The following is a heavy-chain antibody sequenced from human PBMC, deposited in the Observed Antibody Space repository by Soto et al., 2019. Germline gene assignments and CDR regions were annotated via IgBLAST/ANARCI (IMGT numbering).Heavy chain of an antibody. CDR1: GGSISSSTYY. D-gene: IGHD3-9*01. CDR2: IYFRGST. J-gene: IGHJ5*02. V-gene: IGHV4-39*02. CDR3: AREILTGYYPAGWFDP. Sequence: QLQLQESGPGLVKPSETLSLTCTVSGGSISSSTYYWGWIRQPPGKGLEWIGSIYFRGSTYYNPSLKSRVTVSVDTSKKQFYLKLTSVTAADTAVYYCAREILTGYYPAGWFDPWGQGTLVTVSS.